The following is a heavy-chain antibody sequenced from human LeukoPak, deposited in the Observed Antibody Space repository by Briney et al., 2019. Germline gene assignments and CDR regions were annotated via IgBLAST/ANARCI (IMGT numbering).Heavy chain of an antibody. CDR2: ISYDGSNK. J-gene: IGHJ4*02. CDR1: GFTFSSYG. Sequence: GGSLRLSCAASGFTFSSYGMHWVRQAPGKGLEWVAVISYDGSNKYYADSVKGRFTISRDNSKNTLYLQMNSLRAEDTAVYYCAKDMVTGSPLEPNYFDYWGQGTLVTVSS. CDR3: AKDMVTGSPLEPNYFDY. D-gene: IGHD5-18*01. V-gene: IGHV3-30*18.